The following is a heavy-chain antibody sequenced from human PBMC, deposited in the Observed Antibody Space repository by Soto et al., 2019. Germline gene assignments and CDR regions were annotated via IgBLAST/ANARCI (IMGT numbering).Heavy chain of an antibody. CDR2: IYYSGST. Sequence: SETLSLTCTASGGSISSSYWSWIRQPPGKVLEWIGSIYYSGSTNYNSSLKSRVTTSVDTSKNQLSLKLSSVTAADTAVYYCARDDRYYDILTGYYIRNWFDPWGQGTLVTVSS. D-gene: IGHD3-9*01. J-gene: IGHJ5*02. V-gene: IGHV4-59*12. CDR3: ARDDRYYDILTGYYIRNWFDP. CDR1: GGSISSSY.